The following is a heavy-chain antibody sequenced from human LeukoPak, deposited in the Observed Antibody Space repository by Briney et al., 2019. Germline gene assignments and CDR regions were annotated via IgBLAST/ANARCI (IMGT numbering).Heavy chain of an antibody. CDR3: ARDDYGVRDNGGL. CDR2: IYYSGST. D-gene: IGHD4-17*01. J-gene: IGHJ4*02. V-gene: IGHV4-59*01. Sequence: KSSETLSLTCTVSGGSISSYYWSWIRQPPGKGLEWIGYIYYSGSTNYNPSLKSRVTISVDTSKNQFSLKLSSATAADTAVYYCARDDYGVRDNGGLWGQGTLVTVSS. CDR1: GGSISSYY.